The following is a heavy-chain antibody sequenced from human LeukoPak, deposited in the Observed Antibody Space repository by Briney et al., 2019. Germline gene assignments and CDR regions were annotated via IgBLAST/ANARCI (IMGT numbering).Heavy chain of an antibody. Sequence: ASVKVSCKASGYAFTSYYMHWVRQAPGQGLEGMGIINPSGGSTSYAQKFQGRVTVTRDTSTSTVYMELSSLRSEDTAVYYRARARSGYSSSWYLDYWGQGTLVTVSS. CDR1: GYAFTSYY. D-gene: IGHD6-13*01. CDR3: ARARSGYSSSWYLDY. V-gene: IGHV1-46*01. CDR2: INPSGGST. J-gene: IGHJ4*02.